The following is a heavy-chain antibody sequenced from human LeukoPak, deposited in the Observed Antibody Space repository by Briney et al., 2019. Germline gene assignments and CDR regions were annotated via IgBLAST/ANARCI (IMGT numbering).Heavy chain of an antibody. J-gene: IGHJ4*02. D-gene: IGHD3-10*01. CDR3: ARFGTY. V-gene: IGHV4-34*01. CDR2: INRSGST. Sequence: PGKGLEWIGEINRSGSTTYNPSLKSRVTISVDTSKNQFSLKLNSVTAADTAVYYCARFGTYWGQGILVTVSS.